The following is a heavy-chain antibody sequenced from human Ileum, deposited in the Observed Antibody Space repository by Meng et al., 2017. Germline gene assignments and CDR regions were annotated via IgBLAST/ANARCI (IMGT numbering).Heavy chain of an antibody. CDR3: ARENVSGSYRPLDY. J-gene: IGHJ4*02. CDR2: IFTSGTT. Sequence: SETLSLTCNVSDGSISNYFWSWIRQPVGKGLEWIGRIFTSGTTNYSPAFKSRVTMSLDTSKNQLSLNLSSVTAADTAIYYCARENVSGSYRPLDYWGQGTLVTVSS. V-gene: IGHV4-4*07. D-gene: IGHD3-10*01. CDR1: DGSISNYF.